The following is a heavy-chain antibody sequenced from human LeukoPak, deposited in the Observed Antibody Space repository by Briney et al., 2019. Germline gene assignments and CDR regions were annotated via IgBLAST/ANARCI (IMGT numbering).Heavy chain of an antibody. J-gene: IGHJ5*02. CDR1: GYTFTSYD. Sequence: ASVKVSCKASGYTFTSYDINWVRQATGQGLEWMGWMNPNSGNTGYAQKFQGRVTMTRNTSISTAYMELSSLRSEDTAVYYCARPRTIPPNWFDPWGQGTLVTVSS. CDR3: ARPRTIPPNWFDP. V-gene: IGHV1-8*01. CDR2: MNPNSGNT.